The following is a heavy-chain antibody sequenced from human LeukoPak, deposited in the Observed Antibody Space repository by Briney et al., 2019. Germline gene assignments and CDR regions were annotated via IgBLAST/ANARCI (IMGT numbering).Heavy chain of an antibody. D-gene: IGHD2-15*01. CDR2: IYSGDSDA. CDR1: GYSFTSYW. CDR3: ARREASANFDY. V-gene: IGHV5-51*01. Sequence: GESLKISCKGSGYSFTSYWIGWVRQMPGKGLEWMGIIYSGDSDARYSPSFQGQVTFSVDTSTSTVYLQWTYLKASDSAMYYCARREASANFDYWGQGTLVTVSS. J-gene: IGHJ4*02.